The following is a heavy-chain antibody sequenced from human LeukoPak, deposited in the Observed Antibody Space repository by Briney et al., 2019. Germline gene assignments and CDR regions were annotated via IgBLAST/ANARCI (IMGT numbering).Heavy chain of an antibody. CDR2: IYYSGST. CDR1: GGSISSYY. D-gene: IGHD3-3*01. Sequence: PSETLSLTCTVSGGSISSYYWSWIRQPPGKGLEWIGYIYYSGSTNYNPSLKSRVTISVDTSKNQFSLKLGSVTAADTAVYYCARLDTIFGVVINDYYMDVWGKGTTVTVSS. CDR3: ARLDTIFGVVINDYYMDV. V-gene: IGHV4-59*01. J-gene: IGHJ6*03.